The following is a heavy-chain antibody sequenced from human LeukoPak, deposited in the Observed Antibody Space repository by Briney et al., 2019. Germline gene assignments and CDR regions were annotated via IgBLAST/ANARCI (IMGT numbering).Heavy chain of an antibody. J-gene: IGHJ4*02. CDR1: GFTFSSYA. V-gene: IGHV3-23*01. Sequence: GGSLRLSCAASGFTFSSYAMSWVRQAPGKGLEWVSAISGSGGSTYYADSVKGRFTISRDNSKSTLYLQMNSLRAEDTAVYYCAKVAQKYSSGWYDYWGQGTLVTVSS. CDR2: ISGSGGST. D-gene: IGHD6-19*01. CDR3: AKVAQKYSSGWYDY.